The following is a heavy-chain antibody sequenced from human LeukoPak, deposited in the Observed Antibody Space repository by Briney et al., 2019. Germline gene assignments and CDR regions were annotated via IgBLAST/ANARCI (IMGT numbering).Heavy chain of an antibody. J-gene: IGHJ4*02. D-gene: IGHD2-2*01. V-gene: IGHV4-39*01. Sequence: SETLSLTCAVSGGSITSGRYYWGWIRQPPGKGLEWIGSVYYSGSTSYNPSLKSRVTISVDTSNNQFSLRLSSVTAADTAVYYCATNTSITAFDYWGPGTLVTVSS. CDR3: ATNTSITAFDY. CDR1: GGSITSGRYY. CDR2: VYYSGST.